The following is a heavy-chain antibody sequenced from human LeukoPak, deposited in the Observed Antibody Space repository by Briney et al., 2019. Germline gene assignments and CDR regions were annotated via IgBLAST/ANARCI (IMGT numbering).Heavy chain of an antibody. D-gene: IGHD1-26*01. CDR3: ARGVYSGSYMTFDY. CDR2: MNPNSGNT. J-gene: IGHJ4*02. V-gene: IGHV1-8*01. CDR1: GYTFTSYE. Sequence: GASVKVSCKASGYTFTSYEINWVRQATGQGLEWMGWMNPNSGNTGYAQKFQGRVTMTRNTSISTAYMELSSLRSEDTAVYYCARGVYSGSYMTFDYWGQGTLVTVSS.